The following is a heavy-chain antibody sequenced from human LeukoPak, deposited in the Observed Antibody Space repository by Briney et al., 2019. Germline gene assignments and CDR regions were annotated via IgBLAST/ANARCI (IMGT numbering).Heavy chain of an antibody. CDR3: ARVLTTVIHWYFDL. J-gene: IGHJ2*01. D-gene: IGHD4-17*01. CDR2: IYYDGSNI. CDR1: EFTFTTYG. V-gene: IGHV3-33*01. Sequence: PGRSLTLSCAASEFTFTTYGMHWVRQAPGKGLEWVAFIYYDGSNIYYADSVKGRFTISRDNAKNTLYLQMNSLRAEDTAVYYCARVLTTVIHWYFDLWGRGTLVTVSS.